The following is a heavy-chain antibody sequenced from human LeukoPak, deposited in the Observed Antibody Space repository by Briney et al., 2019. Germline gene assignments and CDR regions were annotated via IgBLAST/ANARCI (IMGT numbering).Heavy chain of an antibody. Sequence: GGSLRLSCAASGFTVSSNYMSWVRQAPGKGLEWVSVIYSGGSTYYADSVKGRFTVSRDNSKNTLYLQMNSLRAEDTAVYYCARAPFTYDSSGDSFDIWGQGTMLTVSS. CDR1: GFTVSSNY. CDR2: IYSGGST. CDR3: ARAPFTYDSSGDSFDI. J-gene: IGHJ3*02. D-gene: IGHD3-22*01. V-gene: IGHV3-66*01.